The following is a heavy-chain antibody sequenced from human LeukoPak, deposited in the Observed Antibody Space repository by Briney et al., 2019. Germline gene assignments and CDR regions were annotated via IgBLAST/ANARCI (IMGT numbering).Heavy chain of an antibody. CDR3: ARDGQGYCSGGSCYTT. D-gene: IGHD2-15*01. J-gene: IGHJ5*02. CDR1: GYTFTSYG. CDR2: INPNSGGT. V-gene: IGHV1-2*02. Sequence: ASVKVSCKASGYTFTSYGISWVRQAPGQGLEWMGWINPNSGGTNYAQKFQGRVTMTRDTSISTAYMELSRLRSDDTAVYYCARDGQGYCSGGSCYTTWGQGTLVTVSS.